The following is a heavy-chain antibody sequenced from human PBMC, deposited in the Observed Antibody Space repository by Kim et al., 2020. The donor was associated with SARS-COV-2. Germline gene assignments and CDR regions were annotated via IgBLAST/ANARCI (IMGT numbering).Heavy chain of an antibody. CDR2: IYHSGST. V-gene: IGHV4-4*02. CDR1: GGSISSSNW. CDR3: AMRGRSGPWYFDY. J-gene: IGHJ4*02. Sequence: SETLSLTCAVSGGSISSSNWWSWVRQPPGKGLEWIGEIYHSGSTNYTPSLKSRVTISVDKSKNQFSLKLSSVTAADTAVYYCAMRGRSGPWYFDYWGQGTLVTVSS. D-gene: IGHD6-19*01.